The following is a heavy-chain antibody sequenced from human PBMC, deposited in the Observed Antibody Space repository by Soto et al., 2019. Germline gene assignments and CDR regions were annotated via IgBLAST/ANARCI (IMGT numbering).Heavy chain of an antibody. CDR2: IIPIFRTP. J-gene: IGHJ6*02. D-gene: IGHD1-1*01. CDR3: ARDNVREQLGGNYYCTLAV. V-gene: IGHV1-69*12. CDR1: GDTFDTFA. Sequence: QVQLVQSGAEVVKPGSSVKVSCKASGDTFDTFAISWVRQAPGQGLEWMGGIIPIFRTPDYGQKFQGRVKITADESTSTAYMELSSLRSEDTAVYYCARDNVREQLGGNYYCTLAVGGQGTTVTVSS.